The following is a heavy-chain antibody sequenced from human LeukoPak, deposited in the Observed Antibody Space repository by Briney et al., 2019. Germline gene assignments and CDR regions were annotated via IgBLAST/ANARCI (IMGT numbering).Heavy chain of an antibody. V-gene: IGHV3-30*03. J-gene: IGHJ6*02. CDR3: ARGPRWLFYYYYYYGMDV. CDR2: ISYDGSNK. CDR1: GFTFSSYG. D-gene: IGHD3-22*01. Sequence: GGSLRLSCAASGFTFSSYGMQWVRQAPGKGLEWVAVISYDGSNKYYADSVKGRFTISRDNSKNTLYLQMNSLRAEDTAVYYCARGPRWLFYYYYYYGMDVWGQGTTVTVSS.